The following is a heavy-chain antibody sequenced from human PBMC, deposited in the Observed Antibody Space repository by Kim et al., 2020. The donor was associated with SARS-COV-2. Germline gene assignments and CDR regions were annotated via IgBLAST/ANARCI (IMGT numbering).Heavy chain of an antibody. CDR2: IWYDGSNK. CDR1: GFTFSSYG. Sequence: GGSLRLSCAASGFTFSSYGMHWVRQAPGKGLEWVAVIWYDGSNKYYADSVKGRFTISRDNSKNTLYLQMNSLRAEDTAVYYCARGHPQVSPLSRGYFDYWGQGTLVTVSS. D-gene: IGHD3-10*01. CDR3: ARGHPQVSPLSRGYFDY. J-gene: IGHJ4*02. V-gene: IGHV3-33*01.